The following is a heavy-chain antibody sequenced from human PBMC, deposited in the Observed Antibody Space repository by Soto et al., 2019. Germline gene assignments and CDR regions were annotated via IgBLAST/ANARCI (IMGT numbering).Heavy chain of an antibody. D-gene: IGHD1-26*01. J-gene: IGHJ4*02. Sequence: QVTLKESGPVLVKPTETLTLTCTVSGFSLSNARMGVTWIRQPPGKALEWLAHIFSNDEKSYSTSLKSRLTIAKDTSKSQVVLTMTNMDPVDTATYYCSRHGRGVGARPLDYWGQGTLVTVSS. CDR2: IFSNDEK. CDR1: GFSLSNARMG. CDR3: SRHGRGVGARPLDY. V-gene: IGHV2-26*01.